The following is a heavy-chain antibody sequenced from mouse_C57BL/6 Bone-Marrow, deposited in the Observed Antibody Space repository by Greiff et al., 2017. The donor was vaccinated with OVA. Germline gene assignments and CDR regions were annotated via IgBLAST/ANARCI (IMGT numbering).Heavy chain of an antibody. CDR3: ERWDYSNPFAY. V-gene: IGHV5-17*01. D-gene: IGHD2-5*01. J-gene: IGHJ3*01. Sequence: DVKLVESGGGLVKPGGSLKLSCAASGFTFSDYGMHWVRQAPEKGLEWVAYISNGSSTIYYADTVKGRITISRDNAKNTLFLQMTSLRSEDTAMYYCERWDYSNPFAYWGQGTLVTVSA. CDR2: ISNGSSTI. CDR1: GFTFSDYG.